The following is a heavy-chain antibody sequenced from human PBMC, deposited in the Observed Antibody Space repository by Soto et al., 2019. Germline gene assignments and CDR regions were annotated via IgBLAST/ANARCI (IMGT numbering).Heavy chain of an antibody. D-gene: IGHD7-27*01. V-gene: IGHV3-30-3*01. CDR2: ISYDGSHK. CDR3: ARKGDPTNWGSGNAFDV. J-gene: IGHJ3*01. CDR1: GFTFTNYA. Sequence: QVQLVESGGGVVQPGRSLRHSCAASGFTFTNYAIHWVRQAPGKGLEWVAVISYDGSHKYYADSVKGRFTISRDNSKNTLYLQMNSLRVEDTAVYYCARKGDPTNWGSGNAFDVWGQGTMVTVSS.